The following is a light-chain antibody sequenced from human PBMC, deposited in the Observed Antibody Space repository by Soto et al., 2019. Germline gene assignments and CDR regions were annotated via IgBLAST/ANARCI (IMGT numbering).Light chain of an antibody. CDR3: QQYGSSPWT. CDR2: GAS. Sequence: EIVWTQPPVTLSLSPGERATLSCRASQSVSSSYLAWYQQIPGQAPRLLIYGASSRATGIPDRFSGSGSGTDFTLTISRLEPADFAVYYCQQYGSSPWTFGQGTRWISN. V-gene: IGKV3-20*01. CDR1: QSVSSSY. J-gene: IGKJ1*01.